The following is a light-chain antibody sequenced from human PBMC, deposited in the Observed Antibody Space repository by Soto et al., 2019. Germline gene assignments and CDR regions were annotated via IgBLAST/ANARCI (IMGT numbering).Light chain of an antibody. CDR1: SSEIGAYNF. CDR3: RSYTISAADV. V-gene: IGLV2-14*03. J-gene: IGLJ1*01. CDR2: DVS. Sequence: QSVLTQPASVSGSPGQSITISCTGTSSEIGAYNFVSWYQQHPGKAPKLMIYDVSNRPSGVSNRFSGSKSGDTASLTISGLQAEDEADYYCRSYTISAADVFGTGTKVTVL.